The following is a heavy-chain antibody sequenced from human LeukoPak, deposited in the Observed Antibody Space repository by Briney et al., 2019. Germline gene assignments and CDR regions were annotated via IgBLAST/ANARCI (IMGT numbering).Heavy chain of an antibody. J-gene: IGHJ4*02. CDR1: GGSISSSSYY. V-gene: IGHV4-39*07. CDR3: AKEIRPTVTTPGHTHFDY. Sequence: SETLSLTCTVSGGSISSSSYYWGWIRQPPGKGLEWIGSIYYSGSTYYNPSLKSRVTISVDTSKNQFSLKLSSVTAADTAVYYCAKEIRPTVTTPGHTHFDYWGQGTLVTVSS. D-gene: IGHD4-17*01. CDR2: IYYSGST.